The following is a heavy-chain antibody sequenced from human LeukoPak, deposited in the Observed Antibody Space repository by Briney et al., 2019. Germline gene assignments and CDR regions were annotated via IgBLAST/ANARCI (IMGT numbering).Heavy chain of an antibody. CDR2: ISAYNGNT. CDR3: ARTHYDFWSGNPDY. D-gene: IGHD3-3*01. J-gene: IGHJ4*02. V-gene: IGHV1-18*01. Sequence: ASVKVSCKASGYTFTSYGISWVRQAPGQGLEWMGWISAYNGNTNYTQKLQGRVTMTTDTSTSTAYMELRSLRSDDTAVYYCARTHYDFWSGNPDYWGQGTLVTVSS. CDR1: GYTFTSYG.